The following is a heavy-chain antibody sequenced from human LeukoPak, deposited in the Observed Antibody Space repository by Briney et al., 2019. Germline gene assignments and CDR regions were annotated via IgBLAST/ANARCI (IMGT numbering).Heavy chain of an antibody. CDR2: LSGSGITT. Sequence: GGSLRLSCAASGFTFSNSAMSWVRQAPGKGLEWVSTLSGSGITTYYADSVKGRFTISRDNSKNTLYLQMNSPRAEDTAVYYCAKGIYSSGWSYFDYWGHGTLVTVSS. CDR1: GFTFSNSA. D-gene: IGHD6-19*01. V-gene: IGHV3-23*01. J-gene: IGHJ4*01. CDR3: AKGIYSSGWSYFDY.